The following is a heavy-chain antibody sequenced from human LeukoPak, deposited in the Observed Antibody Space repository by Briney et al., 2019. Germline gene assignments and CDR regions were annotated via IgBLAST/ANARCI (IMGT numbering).Heavy chain of an antibody. CDR2: MNPNSGNT. CDR1: GYTFTSYD. Sequence: ASVKVSCKASGYTFTSYDINWVRQATGQGLEWMGWMNPNSGNTGYAQKFQGRVTITRNTSISTAYMELSSLRSEDTAVYYCAREVRVGGSGSLKPWGQGTPVTVSS. V-gene: IGHV1-8*03. J-gene: IGHJ5*02. CDR3: AREVRVGGSGSLKP. D-gene: IGHD1-26*01.